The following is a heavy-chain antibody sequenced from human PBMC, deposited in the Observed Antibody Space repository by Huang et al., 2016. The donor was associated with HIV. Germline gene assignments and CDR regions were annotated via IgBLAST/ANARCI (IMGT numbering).Heavy chain of an antibody. Sequence: QVQLVHSGAEVKKPGASVKVPCQTSGYTFTDHSLHWVRQAPGQRFDWLGRVDPKSGDTAYAEKFQDRVTMTCDTSISTAYLELRSLKYDDSAIYYCARDGGSHEYISWDITYFYLAWDVWSRGTAVIVSS. CDR2: VDPKSGDT. J-gene: IGHJ6*01. V-gene: IGHV1-2*06. D-gene: IGHD2-15*01. CDR3: ARDGGSHEYISWDITYFYLAWDV. CDR1: GYTFTDHS.